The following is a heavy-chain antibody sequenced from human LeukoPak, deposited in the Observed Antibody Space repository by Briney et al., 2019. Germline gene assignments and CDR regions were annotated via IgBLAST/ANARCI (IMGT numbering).Heavy chain of an antibody. CDR2: ISSSGSTI. CDR1: GFTFSSYE. Sequence: GGSLRLSCAASGFTFSSYEMNWVRQAPGEGLEWVSYISSSGSTIYYADSVKGRFTISRDNAKNSLYLQMNSLRAEDTGVYYCARLVGYSYGYGESSDWGQGTPVTVSS. V-gene: IGHV3-48*03. J-gene: IGHJ4*02. CDR3: ARLVGYSYGYGESSD. D-gene: IGHD5-18*01.